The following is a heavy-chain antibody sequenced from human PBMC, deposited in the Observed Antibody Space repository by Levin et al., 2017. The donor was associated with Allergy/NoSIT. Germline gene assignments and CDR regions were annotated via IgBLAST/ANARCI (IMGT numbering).Heavy chain of an antibody. CDR3: ARETHSGSYYDDY. Sequence: GSLRLSCTVSGGSVSSGSYYWSWIRQPPGKGLEWIGYIYYSGSTNYNPSLKSRVTISVDTSKNQFSLKLSSVTAADTAVYYCARETHSGSYYDDYWGQGTLVTVSS. CDR2: IYYSGST. V-gene: IGHV4-61*01. D-gene: IGHD1-26*01. CDR1: GGSVSSGSYY. J-gene: IGHJ4*02.